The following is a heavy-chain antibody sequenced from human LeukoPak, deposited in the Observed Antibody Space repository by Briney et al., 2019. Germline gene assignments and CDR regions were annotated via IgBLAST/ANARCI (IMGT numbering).Heavy chain of an antibody. CDR2: INPSGGST. J-gene: IGHJ4*02. Sequence: ASVKVSCKASGYTFTSYYMHWVRQAPGQGLEWMGIINPSGGSTSYAQKFQGRVTMTRDMSTSTVYMELSSLRSEDTAVYYCARDSFGRVDPPKRGFDYWGQGTLVTVSS. CDR3: ARDSFGRVDPPKRGFDY. D-gene: IGHD5-24*01. CDR1: GYTFTSYY. V-gene: IGHV1-46*01.